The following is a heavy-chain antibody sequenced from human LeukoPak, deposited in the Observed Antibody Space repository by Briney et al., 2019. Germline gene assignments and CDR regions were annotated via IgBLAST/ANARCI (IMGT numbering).Heavy chain of an antibody. CDR1: GYTFTGYY. D-gene: IGHD3-10*01. J-gene: IGHJ4*02. Sequence: SVKVSCKASGYTFTGYYMHWVRQAPGQGLEWMGRIIPILGIANYAQKFQGRVTITADKSTSTAYMELSSLRSEDTAVYYCARYYYGSGKDYWGQGTLVTVSS. CDR3: ARYYYGSGKDY. CDR2: IIPILGIA. V-gene: IGHV1-69*02.